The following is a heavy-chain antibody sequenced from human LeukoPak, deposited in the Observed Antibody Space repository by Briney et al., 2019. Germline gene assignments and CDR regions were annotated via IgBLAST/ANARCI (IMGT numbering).Heavy chain of an antibody. J-gene: IGHJ4*02. CDR3: ARAYYDFWSGSRGY. CDR2: IKHDGSEK. Sequence: GGSLRLSCAASGFTFSSYWMSWVRQAPGKGLERVANIKHDGSEKYYVDSVKGRFTISRDNAKNSLYLQMNSLRAEDTAVYYCARAYYDFWSGSRGYWGQGTLVTVSS. D-gene: IGHD3-3*01. V-gene: IGHV3-7*01. CDR1: GFTFSSYW.